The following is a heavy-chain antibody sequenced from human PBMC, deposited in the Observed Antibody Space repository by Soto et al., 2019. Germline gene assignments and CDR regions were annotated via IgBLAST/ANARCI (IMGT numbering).Heavy chain of an antibody. J-gene: IGHJ5*02. V-gene: IGHV1-69*01. CDR3: ARAIGGPTTTCGFDP. CDR1: GGTFSRYA. CDR2: IIPIFGTA. D-gene: IGHD1-26*01. Sequence: QVQLVQSGAEVKKPGSSVKVSCKASGGTFSRYAISWVRQAPGQGLEWMGGIIPIFGTANYAQKFQGRVTTTADESTRTGAMELSRLSCEDTAVYYCARAIGGPTTTCGFDPCGQGTLATVSS.